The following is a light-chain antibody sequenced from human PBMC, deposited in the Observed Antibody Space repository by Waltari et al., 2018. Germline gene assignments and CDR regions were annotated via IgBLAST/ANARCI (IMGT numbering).Light chain of an antibody. CDR1: SNDVGAYAY. CDR3: SAHTSSSLYV. CDR2: DVS. V-gene: IGLV2-14*01. Sequence: QSALTQPASVSGSPGQSITISCTGTSNDVGAYAYVSWYQQHPGKAPKLLIYDVSNRPSGASNRFSGSKSGNTASLTISGLQAEDEAEYYCSAHTSSSLYVFGTGTRVTVL. J-gene: IGLJ1*01.